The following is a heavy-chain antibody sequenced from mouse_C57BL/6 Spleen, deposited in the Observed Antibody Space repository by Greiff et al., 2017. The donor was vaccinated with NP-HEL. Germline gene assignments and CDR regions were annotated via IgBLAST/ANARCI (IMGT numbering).Heavy chain of an antibody. CDR3: ARMESLYAMDY. CDR2: INPGSGGT. Sequence: QVQLQQSGAELVRPGTSVKVSCKASGYAFTNYLIEWVKQRPGQGLEWIGVINPGSGGTNYNEKFKGKATLTADKSSSTAYMQLSSLTSEDSAVYFCARMESLYAMDYWGQGTSVTVSS. CDR1: GYAFTNYL. J-gene: IGHJ4*01. V-gene: IGHV1-54*01.